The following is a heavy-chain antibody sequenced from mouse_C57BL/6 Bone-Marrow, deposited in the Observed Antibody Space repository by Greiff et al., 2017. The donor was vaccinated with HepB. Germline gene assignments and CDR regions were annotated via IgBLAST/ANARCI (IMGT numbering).Heavy chain of an antibody. V-gene: IGHV2-2*01. J-gene: IGHJ3*01. CDR3: ARKIVTTCWFAY. D-gene: IGHD2-5*01. CDR2: IWSGGST. CDR1: GFSLTSYG. Sequence: QVQLQQSGPGLVQPSQGLSITCTVSGFSLTSYGVHWVRQSPGKGLEWLGVIWSGGSTDYNAAFISSMSISKANSKSQVFFKKNRLQADDAAIYYCARKIVTTCWFAYWGQGTRVTVSA.